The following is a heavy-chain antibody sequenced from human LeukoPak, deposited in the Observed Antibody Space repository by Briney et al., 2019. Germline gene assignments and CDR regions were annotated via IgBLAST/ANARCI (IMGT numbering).Heavy chain of an antibody. CDR2: FYPGDSHT. V-gene: IGHV5-51*01. CDR3: ARHYYGSSGYYYFDY. CDR1: GYSFSNYW. Sequence: GESLKISCKGSGYSFSNYWIGWVRQMPGRGLEGMGIFYPGDSHTTYSPSFEGQVTISADKSISSAYLQWSSLKASDTAMYYCARHYYGSSGYYYFDYWGQGTLVTVSS. D-gene: IGHD3-22*01. J-gene: IGHJ4*02.